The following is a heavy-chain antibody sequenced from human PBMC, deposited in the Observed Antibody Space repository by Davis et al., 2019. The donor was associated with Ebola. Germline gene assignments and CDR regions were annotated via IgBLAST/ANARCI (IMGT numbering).Heavy chain of an antibody. CDR1: GYSFPNHW. V-gene: IGHV5-10-1*01. Sequence: GESLKISCQASGYSFPNHWITWVRQMPGKGLEWMGRIDPSDSETNYSPSTQGHVTISADKSITTAYLQWSSLEASDTGMYYCAKSPRGGVYDFGMDVWGQGTTVTVSS. CDR3: AKSPRGGVYDFGMDV. CDR2: IDPSDSET. J-gene: IGHJ6*02.